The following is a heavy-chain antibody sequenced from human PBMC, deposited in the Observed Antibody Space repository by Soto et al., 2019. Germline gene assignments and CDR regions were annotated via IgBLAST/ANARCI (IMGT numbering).Heavy chain of an antibody. CDR2: INSSGSTI. Sequence: PGGSMRLSCAASGFTFSGYEMNWVRQAPGKGLEWVSYINSSGSTIYYADSVKGRFTISRDNAKNSLYLQMNSLRAEDTAVYYCARDRGDFWSGYYYGMDVWGQGTTVTVSS. CDR1: GFTFSGYE. CDR3: ARDRGDFWSGYYYGMDV. J-gene: IGHJ6*02. D-gene: IGHD3-3*01. V-gene: IGHV3-48*03.